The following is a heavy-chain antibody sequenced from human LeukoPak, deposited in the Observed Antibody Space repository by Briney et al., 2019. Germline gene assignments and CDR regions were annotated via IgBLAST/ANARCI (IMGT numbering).Heavy chain of an antibody. CDR1: GGSISSSSCY. D-gene: IGHD6-13*01. V-gene: IGHV4-39*01. J-gene: IGHJ4*02. Sequence: PSETLSLTCTVSGGSISSSSCYWDWVRQPPGKGLEWIGSVCYSGSTYYNPSLMSRVTISVDTSKNQFSLRLNSMTAADTAVYYWARRGPRAADGTKIIASGGQGPLVTVSS. CDR2: VCYSGST. CDR3: ARRGPRAADGTKIIAS.